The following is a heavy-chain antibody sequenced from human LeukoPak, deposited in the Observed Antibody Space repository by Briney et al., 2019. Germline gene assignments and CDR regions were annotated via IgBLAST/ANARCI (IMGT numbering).Heavy chain of an antibody. CDR3: ARVGGAYDYDY. CDR2: INPSSGGT. J-gene: IGHJ4*02. Sequence: GASVKVSCKASGYTITGYYMHWLRQAPGQGPEWMGWINPSSGGTKYAQKFQGRVTLTRDTSISTGYLEMSSLRSDDTAIYYCARVGGAYDYDYWGQGTLVTVSS. CDR1: GYTITGYY. D-gene: IGHD5-12*01. V-gene: IGHV1-2*02.